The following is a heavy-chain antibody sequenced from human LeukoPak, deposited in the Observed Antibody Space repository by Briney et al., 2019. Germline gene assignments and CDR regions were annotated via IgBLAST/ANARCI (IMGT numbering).Heavy chain of an antibody. D-gene: IGHD6-25*01. Sequence: SETLSLTCGVSGGSVSSTNWWTWIRQPPGKGLEWIGEVHLDGRTNFNPSLKSRLTMSVDLSENHVSLKLTSVTAAGTAVYYCAREGGFYRPLDYSGQGTLVTVSS. CDR1: GGSVSSTNW. V-gene: IGHV4-4*02. CDR3: AREGGFYRPLDY. J-gene: IGHJ4*02. CDR2: VHLDGRT.